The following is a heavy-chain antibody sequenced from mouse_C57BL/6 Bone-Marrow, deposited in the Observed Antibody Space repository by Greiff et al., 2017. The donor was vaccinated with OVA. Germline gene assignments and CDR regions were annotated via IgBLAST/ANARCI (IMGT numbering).Heavy chain of an antibody. CDR3: ARDYMDY. CDR2: INPGSGGT. Sequence: QVQLQQSGAELVRPGTSVKVSCKASGYAFTNYLIEWVKQRPGQGLEWIGVINPGSGGTNYNEKFKGKATLTADKSSSTAYMQRSSLTSEDSAVYFCARDYMDYWGQGTSVTVSS. V-gene: IGHV1-54*01. CDR1: GYAFTNYL. D-gene: IGHD2-4*01. J-gene: IGHJ4*01.